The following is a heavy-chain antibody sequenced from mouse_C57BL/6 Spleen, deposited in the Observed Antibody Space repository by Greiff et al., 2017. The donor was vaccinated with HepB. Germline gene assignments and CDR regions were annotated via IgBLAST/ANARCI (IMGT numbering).Heavy chain of an antibody. CDR2: IDPENGDT. CDR3: TTDSSGYVAY. D-gene: IGHD3-2*02. J-gene: IGHJ3*01. Sequence: VQLQQSGAELVRPGASVKLSCTASGFNIKDDYMHWVKQRPEQGLEWIGWIDPENGDTEYASKFQGKATITADTSSNTAYLQLSSLTSEDTAVYYGTTDSSGYVAYWGQGTLVTVSA. V-gene: IGHV14-4*01. CDR1: GFNIKDDY.